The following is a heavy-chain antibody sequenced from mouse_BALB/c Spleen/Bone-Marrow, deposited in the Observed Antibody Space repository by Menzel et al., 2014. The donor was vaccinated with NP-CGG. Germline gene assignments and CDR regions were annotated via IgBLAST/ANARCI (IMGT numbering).Heavy chain of an antibody. CDR2: IDPGNGDT. Sequence: EVQLQQSGAELVRSGASVKLSCTASGLNIKDYYMHWVKQRPEQGLEWIGWIDPGNGDTEYAPKFQAKATVTADTSSNTAYLQLNSLTSEDTAVYYCSVLKNGGFAYWGQGTLVTVSA. CDR1: GLNIKDYY. V-gene: IGHV14-4*02. CDR3: SVLKNGGFAY. J-gene: IGHJ3*01.